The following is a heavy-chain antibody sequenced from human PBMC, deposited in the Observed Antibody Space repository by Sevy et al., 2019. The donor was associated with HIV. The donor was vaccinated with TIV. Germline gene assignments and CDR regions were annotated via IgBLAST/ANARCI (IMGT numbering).Heavy chain of an antibody. CDR2: IYSGGST. Sequence: GGSLRLSCAASGFTVSSNYMSWVRQAPGKGLEWVSVIYSGGSTYYADSVKGRFTISRDNSKNTLYLQMNSLRAEDTAVYYCARKFLQSSSWPDAFDIWGQGTMVTVSS. J-gene: IGHJ3*02. CDR1: GFTVSSNY. D-gene: IGHD6-13*01. V-gene: IGHV3-53*01. CDR3: ARKFLQSSSWPDAFDI.